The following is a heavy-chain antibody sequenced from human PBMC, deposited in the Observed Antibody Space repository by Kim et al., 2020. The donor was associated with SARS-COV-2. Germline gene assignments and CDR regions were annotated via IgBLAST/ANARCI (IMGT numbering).Heavy chain of an antibody. CDR3: ARDRKSGSGQDY. J-gene: IGHJ4*02. Sequence: YKEDYVKGRFAISRDNAKNSLYLQMNSLRAEDTAVYYCARDRKSGSGQDYWGQGTLVTVSS. V-gene: IGHV3-48*03. D-gene: IGHD3-10*01.